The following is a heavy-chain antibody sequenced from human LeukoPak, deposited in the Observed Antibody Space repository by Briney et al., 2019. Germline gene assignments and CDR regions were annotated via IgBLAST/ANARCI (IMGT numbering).Heavy chain of an antibody. CDR2: IKNKADDGTT. J-gene: IGHJ4*02. Sequence: GGSLRLSCAASGFTFSNDWMSWVRQAPGKGLEWVGRIKNKADDGTTDYAAPGKGRFTISRDDSKNTLYLQMNSLKTEDTALYYCTAYYYGSGSNYNDYWGQGTLVTVSS. V-gene: IGHV3-15*01. D-gene: IGHD3-10*01. CDR3: TAYYYGSGSNYNDY. CDR1: GFTFSNDW.